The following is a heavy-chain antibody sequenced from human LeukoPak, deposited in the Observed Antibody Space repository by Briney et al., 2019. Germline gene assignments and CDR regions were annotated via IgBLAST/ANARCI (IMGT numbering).Heavy chain of an antibody. Sequence: GGSLRLSCAVSGFTFRSYEMNWVRQAPGRGLEWVSYISTSGTTIYYADSVKGRFTISRDNAKNSLYLQMNSLRAEDTAVYYCARWLDSWGQGTLVTVSS. D-gene: IGHD6-19*01. CDR1: GFTFRSYE. J-gene: IGHJ4*02. CDR2: ISTSGTTI. CDR3: ARWLDS. V-gene: IGHV3-48*03.